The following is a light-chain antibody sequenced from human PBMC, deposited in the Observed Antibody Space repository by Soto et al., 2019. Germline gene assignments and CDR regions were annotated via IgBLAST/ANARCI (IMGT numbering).Light chain of an antibody. CDR3: LQHNSYPQT. Sequence: DMQMTQSPSSLSASVGDRVTNTCRASQGIRDALGWYQQKPGKAPKRLIYAASSLQSGVPSRFSGSGSGTEFTLTISSLQPEDFATYYCLQHNSYPQTFGQGTKVEIK. CDR2: AAS. J-gene: IGKJ1*01. V-gene: IGKV1-17*01. CDR1: QGIRDA.